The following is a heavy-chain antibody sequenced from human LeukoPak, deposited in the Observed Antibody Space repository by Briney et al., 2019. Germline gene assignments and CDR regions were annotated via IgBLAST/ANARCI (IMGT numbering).Heavy chain of an antibody. CDR3: ARAAPTNYYDSSGYSIDY. CDR1: GGSISSGGDC. D-gene: IGHD3-22*01. Sequence: PSQTLSLICTVSGGSISSGGDCWSWIRQHPGKGLEWIGNIYYTGSTYYNPSLKNRVTISVDTSKNQFSLKLSSVTAADTAVYYCARAAPTNYYDSSGYSIDYWGQGTLVTVSS. J-gene: IGHJ4*02. V-gene: IGHV4-30-4*08. CDR2: IYYTGST.